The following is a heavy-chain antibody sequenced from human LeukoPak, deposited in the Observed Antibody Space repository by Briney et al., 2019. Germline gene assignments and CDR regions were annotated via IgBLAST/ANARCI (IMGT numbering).Heavy chain of an antibody. CDR3: ARATGTILNYYYYYGMDV. J-gene: IGHJ6*02. V-gene: IGHV1-69*13. CDR2: IIPIFGTA. D-gene: IGHD1-7*01. CDR1: GYTFTSYG. Sequence: ASVKVSCKASGYTFTSYGISWVRQAPGQGLEWMGGIIPIFGTANYAQKFQGRVTITADESTSTAYMELSSLRSEDTAVYYCARATGTILNYYYYYGMDVWGQGTTVTVSS.